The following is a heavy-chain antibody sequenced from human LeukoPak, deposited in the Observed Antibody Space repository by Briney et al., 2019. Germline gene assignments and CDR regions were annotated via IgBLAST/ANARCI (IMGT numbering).Heavy chain of an antibody. CDR3: AKALYSSGPDAFDI. CDR1: GFTFSSYG. J-gene: IGHJ3*02. D-gene: IGHD6-25*01. CDR2: IRYDGRNK. V-gene: IGHV3-30*02. Sequence: GGSLRLSCAASGFTFSSYGMHWVRQAPGKGPEWVAMIRYDGRNKYYEESVKGRFTISRDNSKNTLYLQMNSLRAEDTAVYYCAKALYSSGPDAFDIWGQGTMVTVSS.